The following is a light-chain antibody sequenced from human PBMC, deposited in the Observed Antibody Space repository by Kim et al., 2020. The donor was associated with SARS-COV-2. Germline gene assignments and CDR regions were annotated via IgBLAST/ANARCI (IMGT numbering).Light chain of an antibody. Sequence: VSPGQTASITCSGDKLGDKYACWYQQKPGQSPVLVIYQDSKRPSGIPERFSGSNSGNTATLTISGTQTMDEADYYCQAWDSSTVVFGGGTQLTVL. CDR3: QAWDSSTVV. J-gene: IGLJ2*01. CDR2: QDS. V-gene: IGLV3-1*01. CDR1: KLGDKY.